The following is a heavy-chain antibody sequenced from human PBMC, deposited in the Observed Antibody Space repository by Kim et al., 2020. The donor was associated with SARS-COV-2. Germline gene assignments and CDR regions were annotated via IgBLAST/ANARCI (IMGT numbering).Heavy chain of an antibody. CDR1: GFTFSSYA. J-gene: IGHJ6*01. D-gene: IGHD1-1*01. CDR2: ISYDGSNK. CDR3: ARDRGYNWNDVEYYYYG. V-gene: IGHV3-30*04. Sequence: GGSLRLSCAASGFTFSSYAMHWVRQAPGKGLEWVAVISYDGSNKYYADSVKGRFTISRDNSKNTLYLQMNSLRAEDTAVYYCARDRGYNWNDVEYYYYG.